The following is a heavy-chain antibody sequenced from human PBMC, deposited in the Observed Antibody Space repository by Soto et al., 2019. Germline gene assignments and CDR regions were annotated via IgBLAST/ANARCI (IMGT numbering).Heavy chain of an antibody. J-gene: IGHJ6*02. D-gene: IGHD1-1*01. V-gene: IGHV3-23*01. CDR2: ISGSGGST. Sequence: PGGSLRLSCAASGFTFSSYAMSWVRQAPGEGLEWVSAISGSGGSTYYADSVKGRFTISRDNSKNTLYLQMNSLRAEDTAVYYCAKGKLERRLLDYYYGMDVWGQGTTVTVSS. CDR1: GFTFSSYA. CDR3: AKGKLERRLLDYYYGMDV.